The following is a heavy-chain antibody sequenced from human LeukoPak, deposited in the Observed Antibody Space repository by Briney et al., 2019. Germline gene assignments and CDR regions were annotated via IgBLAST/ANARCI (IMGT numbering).Heavy chain of an antibody. D-gene: IGHD2-21*01. CDR3: ARADRLHGGPYLIGP. CDR1: GYSFTDYY. V-gene: IGHV1-2*02. CDR2: INPNSGGT. Sequence: GASVKVSCKTSGYSFTDYYMHWVRQAPGQGLEWMGWINPNSGGTSAAQKFQGRVTMTRHTSITTVYMEVSWLTSDDTAIYYCARADRLHGGPYLIGPWGQGTLVTVSS. J-gene: IGHJ5*02.